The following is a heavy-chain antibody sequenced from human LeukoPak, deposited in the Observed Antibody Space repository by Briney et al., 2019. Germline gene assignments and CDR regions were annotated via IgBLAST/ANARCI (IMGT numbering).Heavy chain of an antibody. D-gene: IGHD3-9*01. V-gene: IGHV3-30*18. CDR3: AKGYYEIHDAFDI. CDR1: GFTFSSYD. Sequence: GGSLRLSCAASGFTFSSYDMHWVRQAPGKGLEWVTGISFDGKNKYYADSVRGRFTISRDNSRSTLFLQMNSLRAEDTAVYYCAKGYYEIHDAFDIWGQGTMVTVSS. CDR2: ISFDGKNK. J-gene: IGHJ3*02.